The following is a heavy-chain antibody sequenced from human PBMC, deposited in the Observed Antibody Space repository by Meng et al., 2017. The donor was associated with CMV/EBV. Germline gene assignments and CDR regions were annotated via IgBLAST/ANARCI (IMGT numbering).Heavy chain of an antibody. Sequence: GGTLCLSCAASGFSFSSYSMNWVRQAPGPGLEWVSSISGSSSCIYYADSVKGRFTISRDNAKNSLYLQMNSLRIDDTAVYYRARAGGSSSRPIDYWGQGTLVTVSS. J-gene: IGHJ4*02. V-gene: IGHV3-21*01. CDR3: ARAGGSSSRPIDY. CDR2: ISGSSSCI. CDR1: GFSFSSYS. D-gene: IGHD6-13*01.